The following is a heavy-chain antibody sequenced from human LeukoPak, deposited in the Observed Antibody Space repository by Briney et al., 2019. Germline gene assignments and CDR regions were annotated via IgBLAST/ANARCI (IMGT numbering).Heavy chain of an antibody. D-gene: IGHD6-13*01. CDR1: GGSFSGYY. CDR3: ATLGGSSSWSYDY. J-gene: IGHJ4*02. V-gene: IGHV4-34*01. Sequence: SGTLSLTCAVYGGSFSGYYWSWIRQPPGKGLEWIGEINHSGSTNYNPSLKSRVTISVDTSKNQFSLKLSSVTAADTAVYYCATLGGSSSWSYDYWGQGTLVTVSS. CDR2: INHSGST.